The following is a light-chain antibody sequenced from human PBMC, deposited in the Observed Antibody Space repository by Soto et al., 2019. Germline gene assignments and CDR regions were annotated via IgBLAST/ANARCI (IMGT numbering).Light chain of an antibody. CDR1: RSVGSN. CDR3: QQYGSSRT. Sequence: EIVMTRSPATLSVSPGERATLSCRASRSVGSNLAGYQQKPGQAPRLLIYDASTRATGVPARFSGSGSGTEFTLTITRLEPEDFAVYYCQQYGSSRTFGQGTKVDIK. CDR2: DAS. J-gene: IGKJ1*01. V-gene: IGKV3-15*01.